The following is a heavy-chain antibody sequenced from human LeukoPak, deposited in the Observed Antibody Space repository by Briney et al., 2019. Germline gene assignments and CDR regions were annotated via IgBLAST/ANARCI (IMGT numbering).Heavy chain of an antibody. CDR2: IYTSGST. CDR3: ARLRGNYYDSSGYKDYYFDC. CDR1: GGSISSYY. Sequence: SETLSLTCTVSGGSISSYYWSWIRQPPGKGLEWIGYIYTSGSTNYNPSLKSRVTISVDTSKNQFSLKLSSVTAADTAVYYCARLRGNYYDSSGYKDYYFDCWGQGTLVTVSS. V-gene: IGHV4-4*09. D-gene: IGHD3-22*01. J-gene: IGHJ4*02.